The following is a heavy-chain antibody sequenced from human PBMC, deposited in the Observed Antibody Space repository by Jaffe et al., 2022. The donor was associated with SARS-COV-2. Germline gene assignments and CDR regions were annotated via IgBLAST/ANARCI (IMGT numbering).Heavy chain of an antibody. J-gene: IGHJ4*02. V-gene: IGHV4-30-4*01. D-gene: IGHD4-17*01. CDR1: GGSISSGDYY. Sequence: QVQLQESGPGLVKPSQTLSLTCTVSGGSISSGDYYWSWIRQPPGKGLEWIGYIYYSGSTYYNPSLKSRVTISVDTSKNQFSLKLSSVTAADTAVYYCARRGPRLRDPDYYFDYWGQGTLVTVSS. CDR3: ARRGPRLRDPDYYFDY. CDR2: IYYSGST.